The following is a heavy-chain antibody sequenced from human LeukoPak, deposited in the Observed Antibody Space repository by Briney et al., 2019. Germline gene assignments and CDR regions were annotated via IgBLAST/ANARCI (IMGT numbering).Heavy chain of an antibody. Sequence: GESLKISCKGSGYSFTTYWIGWVRQMPGKGLEWMGIIYPGDSDTRYSPSFQGQVTISADKSISTAYLQWSSLKASDTAMYYCAIFDFLFGEIDNWFDPWGQGTQVTVSS. V-gene: IGHV5-51*01. J-gene: IGHJ5*02. D-gene: IGHD3-16*01. CDR2: IYPGDSDT. CDR1: GYSFTTYW. CDR3: AIFDFLFGEIDNWFDP.